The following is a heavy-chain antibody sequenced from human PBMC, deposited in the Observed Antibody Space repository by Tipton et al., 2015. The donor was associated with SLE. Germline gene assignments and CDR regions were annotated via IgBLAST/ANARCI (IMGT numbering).Heavy chain of an antibody. J-gene: IGHJ6*02. CDR2: IYYSGST. CDR3: VRDFGSGGYNGHYYVMDV. D-gene: IGHD3-10*01. CDR1: GGSISSSSYY. Sequence: TLSLTCTVSGGSISSSSYYWGWIRQPPGKGLEWIGSIYYSGSTYYNPSLKSRVTISIDTSNNQCSLRLRSMTAADTAVYYCVRDFGSGGYNGHYYVMDVWGQGTTVTVSS. V-gene: IGHV4-39*07.